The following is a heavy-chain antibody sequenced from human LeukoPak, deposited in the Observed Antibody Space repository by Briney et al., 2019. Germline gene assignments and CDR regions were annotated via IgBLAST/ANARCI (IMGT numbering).Heavy chain of an antibody. D-gene: IGHD5-12*01. CDR2: IKAIGPTT. CDR3: ARVRLGGVFNVY. Sequence: LRGSLRLSCAASGFTFTNHAMSWVRHAPGQGLEWVSFIKAIGPTTFYADSVKGRFTISRDTSNNTRYLQMSGLRPEDTAVYICARVRLGGVFNVYWGQGTLVTVSS. V-gene: IGHV3-23*01. CDR1: GFTFTNHA. J-gene: IGHJ4*02.